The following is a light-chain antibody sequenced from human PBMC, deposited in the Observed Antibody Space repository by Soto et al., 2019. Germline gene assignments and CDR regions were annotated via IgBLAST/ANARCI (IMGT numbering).Light chain of an antibody. V-gene: IGKV3-15*01. CDR2: GAF. J-gene: IGKJ4*01. CDR1: QSVDSN. CDR3: QQYSNWPLT. Sequence: EIVMTQSPATLSVSPGDGATLSCRASQSVDSNLAWYQQKPGQTPRLLIYGAFTGATGVPARFSGSGSGTEFTLTISSLQSEDFATYYCQQYSNWPLTFGGGTKVDI.